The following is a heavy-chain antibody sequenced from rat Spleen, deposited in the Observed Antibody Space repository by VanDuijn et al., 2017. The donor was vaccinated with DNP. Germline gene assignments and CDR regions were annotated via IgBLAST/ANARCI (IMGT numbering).Heavy chain of an antibody. CDR1: GFSLTSKS. CDR2: MSNGGNT. V-gene: IGHV2-6*01. CDR3: ARSDYSDGGYYYGYFDY. Sequence: QVQLKESGPGLVQPSQTLSLTCTVSGFSLTSKSVHWVRQPPGKGLEWVAAMSNGGNTYYNSALKSRLSISRDTSKSQVFLKMNSLHTEDTAMYFCARSDYSDGGYYYGYFDYWGQGVMVTVSS. J-gene: IGHJ2*01. D-gene: IGHD1-12*02.